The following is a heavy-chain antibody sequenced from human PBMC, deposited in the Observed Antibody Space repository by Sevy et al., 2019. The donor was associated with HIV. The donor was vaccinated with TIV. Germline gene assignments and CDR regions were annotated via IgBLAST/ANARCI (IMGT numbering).Heavy chain of an antibody. D-gene: IGHD3-22*01. CDR2: IDTSGST. J-gene: IGHJ4*02. V-gene: IGHV4-4*07. CDR1: GASVSTYS. Sequence: SETLSLACTVSGASVSTYSWSWIRQPAGKGLEWLGRIDTSGSTNYNPSLKSRVTRSVDTSKNQFSLRLSSVTAADTAVYYCACRVTYYDNSGYYYVRDYWGQGALVTVSS. CDR3: ACRVTYYDNSGYYYVRDY.